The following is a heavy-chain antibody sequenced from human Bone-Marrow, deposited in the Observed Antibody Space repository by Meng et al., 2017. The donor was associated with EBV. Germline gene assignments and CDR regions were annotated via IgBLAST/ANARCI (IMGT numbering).Heavy chain of an antibody. CDR2: IYYSGST. Sequence: QLRRRESGPGLLKPSETPPLTYTVSGGSISSSSYYWGWIRQPPGKGLEWIGSIYYSGSTYYNPSLKSRVTISVDTSKNQFSLKLSSVTAADTAVYYCASIAAGSFDPWGQGTLVTVSS. D-gene: IGHD6-13*01. CDR1: GGSISSSSYY. J-gene: IGHJ5*02. V-gene: IGHV4-39*01. CDR3: ASIAAGSFDP.